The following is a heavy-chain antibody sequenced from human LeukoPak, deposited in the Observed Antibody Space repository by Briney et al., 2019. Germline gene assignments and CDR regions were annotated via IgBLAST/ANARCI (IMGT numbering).Heavy chain of an antibody. J-gene: IGHJ3*02. CDR2: IFASGST. CDR3: ARGPYSYDSSGAFDI. CDR1: GGSISTYS. Sequence: PSETLSLTCTVSGGSISTYSWNWIRQPAGKGLEWIGRIFASGSTNYNPSLKSRVTISVDTSKNQFSLKLSSVTAADTPVYFCARGPYSYDSSGAFDIWGQGTMVTVSS. V-gene: IGHV4-4*07. D-gene: IGHD3-22*01.